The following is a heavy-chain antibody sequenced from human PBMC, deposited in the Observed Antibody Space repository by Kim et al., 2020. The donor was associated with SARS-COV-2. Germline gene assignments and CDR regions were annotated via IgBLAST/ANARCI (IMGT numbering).Heavy chain of an antibody. Sequence: GGSLRLSCTGSGYTFSHGWMNWVRQAPGKGLEWVGRIKSKPSGGAIDYAAPVKGRFIISRDDSRNTLYLQMNSLKTEDTAVYYCNTERGLCGGGSCYSVHAFEFWGQGTIVTVSS. CDR2: IKSKPSGGAI. J-gene: IGHJ3*01. V-gene: IGHV3-15*01. CDR3: NTERGLCGGGSCYSVHAFEF. CDR1: GYTFSHGW. D-gene: IGHD2-15*01.